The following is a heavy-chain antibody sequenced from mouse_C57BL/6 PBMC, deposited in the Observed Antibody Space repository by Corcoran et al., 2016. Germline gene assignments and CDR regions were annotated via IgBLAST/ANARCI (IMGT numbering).Heavy chain of an antibody. Sequence: QIQLVQSGPELKKPGETVKISCKASGYTFTTYGMSWVKQAPGKGLKWMGWINTYSGVPTYADDFKGRFAFSLETSASTAYLQINNLKNEDTATYFCARVYDGYDGFYWYFDVWGTGTTVTVSS. CDR1: GYTFTTYG. V-gene: IGHV9-3*01. J-gene: IGHJ1*03. CDR3: ARVYDGYDGFYWYFDV. CDR2: INTYSGVP. D-gene: IGHD2-3*01.